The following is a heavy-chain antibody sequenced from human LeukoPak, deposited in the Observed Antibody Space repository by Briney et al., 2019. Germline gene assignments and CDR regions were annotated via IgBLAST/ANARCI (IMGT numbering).Heavy chain of an antibody. CDR1: GFTFSDFW. CDR2: ISYDGSNK. V-gene: IGHV3-30*18. J-gene: IGHJ6*02. CDR3: AKALSYYNSYYYYGMDV. D-gene: IGHD3-10*01. Sequence: GGSLRLSCAGSGFTFSDFWMTWVRQAPGKGLEWVAVISYDGSNKYYADSVKGRFTISRDNSKNTLYLQMNSLRAEDTALYYCAKALSYYNSYYYYGMDVWGQGTTVTVSS.